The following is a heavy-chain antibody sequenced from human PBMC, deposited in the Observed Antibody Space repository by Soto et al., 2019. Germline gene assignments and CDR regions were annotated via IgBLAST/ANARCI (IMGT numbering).Heavy chain of an antibody. Sequence: GASVKVSCKASGYTFTGYYMHWVRQAPGQGLEWMGWINPNSGGTNYAQKFQGRVTMTRDPSISTAYMELSSVRSDDTGVYYCARDMIWVEWVDVFDIWGPGPMVTVS. CDR3: ARDMIWVEWVDVFDI. CDR1: GYTFTGYY. D-gene: IGHD1-26*01. V-gene: IGHV1-2*02. J-gene: IGHJ3*02. CDR2: INPNSGGT.